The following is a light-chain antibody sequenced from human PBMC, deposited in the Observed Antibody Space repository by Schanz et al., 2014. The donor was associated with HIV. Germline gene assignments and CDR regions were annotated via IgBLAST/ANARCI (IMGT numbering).Light chain of an antibody. Sequence: QSVLTQPPSVSGAPGQRVTISCTGSSSNIGAHYDVHWYQQLPGTAPKLLIYGNDKRPAGVPDRFSGSKSGTSASLAITGLQAEDEADYYCQSYDSSLSGSVVFGGGTKLTVL. CDR2: GND. V-gene: IGLV1-40*01. CDR1: SSNIGAHYD. CDR3: QSYDSSLSGSVV. J-gene: IGLJ2*01.